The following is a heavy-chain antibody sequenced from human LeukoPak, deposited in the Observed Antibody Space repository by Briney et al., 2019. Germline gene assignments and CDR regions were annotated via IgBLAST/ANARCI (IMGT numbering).Heavy chain of an antibody. V-gene: IGHV4-39*07. Sequence: SETCPSPALSLVAPSAVVVTTGAGSASPQGRGWSGLGLYNPSLKSRVTISVDTSKNQFSLKLSSVTAADTAVYYCARESDYVWGSYRYALRNAFDIWGQGTMVTVSS. J-gene: IGHJ3*02. CDR1: VAPSAVVVTT. CDR3: ARESDYVWGSYRYALRNAFDI. D-gene: IGHD3-16*02.